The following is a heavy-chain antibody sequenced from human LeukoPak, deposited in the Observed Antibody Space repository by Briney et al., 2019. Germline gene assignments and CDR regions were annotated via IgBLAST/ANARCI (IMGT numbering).Heavy chain of an antibody. CDR1: GYTFSGYY. Sequence: GASVKVSCKASGYTFSGYYMHWVRQAPGQGLEWMGWINPNSGGTNYAQKFQGRVTMTRDTSISTAYMELSRLRSDDTAVYYCARVTLRRGYSGYEPLGWFDPWGQGTLVTVSS. V-gene: IGHV1-2*02. CDR3: ARVTLRRGYSGYEPLGWFDP. D-gene: IGHD5-12*01. J-gene: IGHJ5*02. CDR2: INPNSGGT.